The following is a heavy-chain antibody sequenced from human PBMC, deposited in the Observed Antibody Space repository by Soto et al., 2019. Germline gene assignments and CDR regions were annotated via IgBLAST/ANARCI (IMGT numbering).Heavy chain of an antibody. CDR1: GGSFSGYY. V-gene: IGHV4-34*01. Sequence: TSETLSLTCAVYGGSFSGYYWSWIRQPPGKGLEWIGEINHSGSTNYNPSLKSRVTISVDTSKNQFSLKLSSVTAADTAVYYCARGRNYYDSSGYYYGGPVVFYFDYWGQGTLVTVSS. CDR2: INHSGST. CDR3: ARGRNYYDSSGYYYGGPVVFYFDY. D-gene: IGHD3-22*01. J-gene: IGHJ4*02.